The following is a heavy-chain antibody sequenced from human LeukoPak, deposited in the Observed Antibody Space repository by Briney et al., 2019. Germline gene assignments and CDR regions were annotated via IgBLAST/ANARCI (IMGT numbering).Heavy chain of an antibody. Sequence: SETLSLTCTVSGGSISGYYWSWIRQPPGKGLEWIGYIYHSASTKYNPSLKSRLTISIDTSKNQFSLRLSTVTAADTAVYYCARHRDSSGWPNYFDYWGQGTLVTVSS. D-gene: IGHD6-19*01. V-gene: IGHV4-59*08. CDR2: IYHSAST. CDR3: ARHRDSSGWPNYFDY. J-gene: IGHJ4*02. CDR1: GGSISGYY.